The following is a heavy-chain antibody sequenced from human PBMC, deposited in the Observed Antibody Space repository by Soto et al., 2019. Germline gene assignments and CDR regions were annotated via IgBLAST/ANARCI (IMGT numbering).Heavy chain of an antibody. J-gene: IGHJ6*02. D-gene: IGHD5-18*01. CDR2: INQSGCT. Sequence: PETLSLTLAAKSCSNSGYSRSWKRQHPGKCLERMVEINQSGCTSYNPSLKSPITILVDTSKNKFSLQLSSVTAADTAVYYCARVRRGYSYGYFQEFFWGMDVWGQGTTVS. CDR3: ARVRRGYSYGYFQEFFWGMDV. V-gene: IGHV4-34*01. CDR1: SCSNSGYS.